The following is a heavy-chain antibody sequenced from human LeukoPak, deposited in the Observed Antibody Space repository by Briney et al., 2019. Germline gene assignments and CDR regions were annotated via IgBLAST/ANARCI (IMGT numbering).Heavy chain of an antibody. CDR2: INHSGNT. J-gene: IGHJ4*02. V-gene: IGHV4-34*01. D-gene: IGHD5-12*01. CDR1: GGSFSGYY. Sequence: SETLSLTCAVYGGSFSGYYWSWIRQPPGKGLEWIGEINHSGNTNYNPSLKSRVTISVDTSKNQFSLKLSSVTAADTAVYYCARDGYDGFDYWGQGTLVTVSS. CDR3: ARDGYDGFDY.